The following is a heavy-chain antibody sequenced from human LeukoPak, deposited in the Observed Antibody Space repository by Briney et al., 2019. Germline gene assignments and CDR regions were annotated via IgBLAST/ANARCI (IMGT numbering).Heavy chain of an antibody. V-gene: IGHV3-23*01. D-gene: IGHD4-17*01. J-gene: IGHJ4*02. CDR2: ISGSGGNT. CDR1: GFTFSSYG. Sequence: GGSLRLSCAASGFTFSSYGMSWVRQAPGKGLEWVSAISGSGGNTDYADSVKGRFTISRDNSKNTLYLQMNSLRAEDTAVYYCAKDTVTNEFDYWGQGTLVTVSS. CDR3: AKDTVTNEFDY.